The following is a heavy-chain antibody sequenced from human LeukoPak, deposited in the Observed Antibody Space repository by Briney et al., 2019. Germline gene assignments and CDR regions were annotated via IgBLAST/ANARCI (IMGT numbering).Heavy chain of an antibody. J-gene: IGHJ4*02. CDR2: INPSGGST. CDR1: GYTFTSYY. V-gene: IGHV1-46*01. D-gene: IGHD6-13*01. CDR3: ARDGGIAAAAFDY. Sequence: ASVKVSCTASGYTFTSYYMHWVRQAPGQGLEWMGIINPSGGSTSYAQKFQGRVTMTRDTSTSTVYMELSSLRSEDTAAYYCARDGGIAAAAFDYWGQGTLVTVSS.